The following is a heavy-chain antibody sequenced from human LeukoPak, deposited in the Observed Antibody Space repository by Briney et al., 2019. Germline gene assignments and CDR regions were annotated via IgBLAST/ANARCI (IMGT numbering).Heavy chain of an antibody. CDR2: IWYDGSNK. D-gene: IGHD3-22*01. CDR3: ARSPERYYDSSGTPEAHY. V-gene: IGHV3-33*01. CDR1: GFTFSSYG. J-gene: IGHJ4*02. Sequence: GGSLRLSCAASGFTFSSYGMHWVRQAPGKGLEWVAVIWYDGSNKYYADSVKGRFTISRDNSKNTLYLQMNSLRAEDTAVYYCARSPERYYDSSGTPEAHYWGQGTLVTVSS.